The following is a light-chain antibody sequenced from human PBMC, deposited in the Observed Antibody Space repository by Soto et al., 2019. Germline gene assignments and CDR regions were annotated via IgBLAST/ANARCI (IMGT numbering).Light chain of an antibody. CDR2: DAS. CDR3: QQYESLPRT. CDR1: QDINKN. V-gene: IGKV1-33*01. J-gene: IGKJ5*01. Sequence: DIQMTQSPSSLSASVGDRVTITCQASQDINKNLIWYQQKPGKAPKLLIYDASDLETGVPSRFRGSGSGTGFTFTISSLQPEDFATYYCQQYESLPRTFGQGTRLEIK.